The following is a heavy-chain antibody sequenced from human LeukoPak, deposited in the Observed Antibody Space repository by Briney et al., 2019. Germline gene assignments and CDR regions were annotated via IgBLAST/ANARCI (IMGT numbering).Heavy chain of an antibody. J-gene: IGHJ3*02. CDR3: ARDNDYAFDI. V-gene: IGHV3-48*03. Sequence: PGGSLRLSCAASGFTFSSYEMNWVRQAPGKGLEWVSYISSSGSTIYYADSVKGRFTISRDNAKNSLYLQMTSLRDEDTAVYYCARDNDYAFDIWGQGTMVNVAS. CDR1: GFTFSSYE. CDR2: ISSSGSTI. D-gene: IGHD1-1*01.